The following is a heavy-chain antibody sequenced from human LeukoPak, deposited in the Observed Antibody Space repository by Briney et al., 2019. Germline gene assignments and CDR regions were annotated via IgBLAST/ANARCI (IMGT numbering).Heavy chain of an antibody. CDR2: INSDGTTT. CDR1: GFTFSSSW. V-gene: IGHV3-74*01. D-gene: IGHD2-21*02. Sequence: GGSLRLSCAASGFTFSSSWMHWVRQTPGKVLVWVSRINSDGTTTSYEDSVKGRFTISRDNAKNTLYLQMNSLRAEDTAVYYCASGGDSGYWGQGTLLTVSS. J-gene: IGHJ4*02. CDR3: ASGGDSGY.